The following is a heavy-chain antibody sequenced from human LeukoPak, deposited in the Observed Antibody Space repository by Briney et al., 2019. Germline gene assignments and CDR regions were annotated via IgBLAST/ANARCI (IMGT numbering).Heavy chain of an antibody. V-gene: IGHV3-23*01. CDR2: ISGSGGST. D-gene: IGHD3-9*01. J-gene: IGHJ4*02. CDR1: GFTFRSYW. Sequence: PGGSLKLSCAASGFTFRSYWMSWVRQAPGKGLEWFSAISGSGGSTNYADSVKGRFTISRDNSKNTLYLQMNSLRAEDTAVYYCATHAIYDILTGYIIKRTSYYFDHWGQGTLVTVSS. CDR3: ATHAIYDILTGYIIKRTSYYFDH.